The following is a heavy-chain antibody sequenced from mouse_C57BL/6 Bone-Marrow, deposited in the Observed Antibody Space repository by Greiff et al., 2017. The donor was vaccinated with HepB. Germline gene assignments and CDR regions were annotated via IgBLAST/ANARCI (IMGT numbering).Heavy chain of an antibody. CDR1: GFTFSDYG. V-gene: IGHV5-17*01. CDR2: ISSGSSTI. D-gene: IGHD1-1*01. Sequence: DVQLQESGGGLVKPGGSLKLSCAASGFTFSDYGMHWVRQAPEKGLEWVAYISSGSSTIYYADTVKGRFTISRDNAKNTLFLQMTSLRSEDTAMYYCARNIYYYGSWYFDVWGTGTTVTVSS. CDR3: ARNIYYYGSWYFDV. J-gene: IGHJ1*03.